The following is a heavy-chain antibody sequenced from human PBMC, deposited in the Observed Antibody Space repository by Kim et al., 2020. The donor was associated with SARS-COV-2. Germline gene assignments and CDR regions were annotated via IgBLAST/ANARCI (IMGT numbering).Heavy chain of an antibody. Sequence: GGSLRLSCAASGFTFSSYAMHWVRQAPGKGLEYVSAISSNGGSTYYANSVKGRFTISRDNSKNTLYLQMGSLRAEDMAVYYCARTYYYDSSGYSLGGYFDYWGQGTLVTVSS. CDR2: ISSNGGST. D-gene: IGHD3-22*01. CDR3: ARTYYYDSSGYSLGGYFDY. CDR1: GFTFSSYA. J-gene: IGHJ4*02. V-gene: IGHV3-64*01.